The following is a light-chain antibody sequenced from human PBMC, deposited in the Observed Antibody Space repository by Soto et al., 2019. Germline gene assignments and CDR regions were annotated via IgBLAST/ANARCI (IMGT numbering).Light chain of an antibody. V-gene: IGKV3-20*01. CDR3: QQYRT. CDR2: GAS. Sequence: IVLTQSPGTLSLSPGERAALSCRARQSFTSRSLACYQQKPGLAPRLLIYGASSRATGIPDRFSGSGSGTDFTLTISRLEPEDFAVYYCQQYRTFGQGTKVDI. CDR1: QSFTSRS. J-gene: IGKJ1*01.